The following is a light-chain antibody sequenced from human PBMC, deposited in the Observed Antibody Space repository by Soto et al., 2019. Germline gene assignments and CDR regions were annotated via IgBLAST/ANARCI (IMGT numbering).Light chain of an antibody. Sequence: QSALTQPASVSGSPGQSITISCTGTSSDVGGYKYVSWYQLHAGTAPKLVIYDVTNRPSGVSNRFSGSKSGNTASLTISGLQAEDEADYFCSSYTSTSTLFGTGTKLTVL. CDR1: SSDVGGYKY. J-gene: IGLJ1*01. V-gene: IGLV2-14*01. CDR3: SSYTSTSTL. CDR2: DVT.